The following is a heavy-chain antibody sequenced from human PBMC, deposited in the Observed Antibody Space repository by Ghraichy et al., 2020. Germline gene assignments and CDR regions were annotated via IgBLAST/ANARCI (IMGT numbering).Heavy chain of an antibody. J-gene: IGHJ6*02. CDR2: IHFSGTT. V-gene: IGHV4-61*01. CDR3: ARETIVWGGESTYYHFGVDG. Sequence: SETLSLTCTVSGDSVSSGTFFWSWIRQPPGKGLEWIGCIHFSGTTQYNPSLQSRVTISRDTSKRQFSLKLGSVTAADTAVYFCARETIVWGGESTYYHFGVDGRGQGATVTVSS. CDR1: GDSVSSGTFF. D-gene: IGHD3-10*01.